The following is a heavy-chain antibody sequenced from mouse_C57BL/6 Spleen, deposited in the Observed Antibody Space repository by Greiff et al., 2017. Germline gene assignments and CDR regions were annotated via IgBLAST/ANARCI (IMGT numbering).Heavy chain of an antibody. CDR1: GYTFTSYW. Sequence: QVQLQQPGAELVKPGASVKLSCKASGYTFTSYWMHWVKQRPGQGLEWIGMIHPNSGSTNYNEKFKSKATLTVDKSSSTAYMQLSSLTAEDSAVYYWARRGGTVYFDYWGQGTTLTVAS. CDR3: ARRGGTVYFDY. V-gene: IGHV1-64*01. J-gene: IGHJ2*01. CDR2: IHPNSGST. D-gene: IGHD4-1*01.